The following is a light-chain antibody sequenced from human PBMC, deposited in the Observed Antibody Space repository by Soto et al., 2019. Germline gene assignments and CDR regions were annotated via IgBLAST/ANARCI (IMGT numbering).Light chain of an antibody. Sequence: QSVLTQPPSVSGAPGQRVTISCTGSSSNIGAGYDVHWYQRLPGTAPKVLIYSNNNRPSGVPDRFSGSKSGTSASLAITGLQAEDEADYYCQSYDSSLSGSYVFGTGTKGTVL. CDR3: QSYDSSLSGSYV. CDR2: SNN. V-gene: IGLV1-40*01. J-gene: IGLJ1*01. CDR1: SSNIGAGYD.